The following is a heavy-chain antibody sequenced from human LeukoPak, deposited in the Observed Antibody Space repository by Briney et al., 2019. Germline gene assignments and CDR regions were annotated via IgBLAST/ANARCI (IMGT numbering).Heavy chain of an antibody. V-gene: IGHV4-34*01. CDR2: INHSRTT. CDR3: ARPGGSSSSFDY. D-gene: IGHD6-6*01. CDR1: GGSFSGYY. J-gene: IGHJ4*02. Sequence: SETLSLTCVVYGGSFSGYYWSWIRQPPGKGLEWIGEINHSRTTKYNTSLKSRVTISVDTSKNQFSLELSSVTAADTAVYYCARPGGSSSSFDYWGQGTLVTVSS.